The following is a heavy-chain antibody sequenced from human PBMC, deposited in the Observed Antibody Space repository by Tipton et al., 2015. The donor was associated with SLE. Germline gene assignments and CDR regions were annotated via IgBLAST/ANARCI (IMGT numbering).Heavy chain of an antibody. V-gene: IGHV4-34*09. J-gene: IGHJ4*02. CDR3: ARDSDHSSGWFPSLFD. CDR1: GGSFSGYY. CDR2: INHSGST. D-gene: IGHD6-19*01. Sequence: LRLSCAVYGGSFSGYYWSWIRQSPGKGLEWIGDINHSGSTNYNPSLESRVTISLDTSKNQFSLKLNSVTAADTAVYYCARDSDHSSGWFPSLFDWGQGTLVTVSS.